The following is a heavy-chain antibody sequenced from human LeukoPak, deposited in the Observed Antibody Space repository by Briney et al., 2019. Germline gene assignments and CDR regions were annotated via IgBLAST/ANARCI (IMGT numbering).Heavy chain of an antibody. V-gene: IGHV3-23*01. J-gene: IGHJ4*02. CDR1: GFIFSSYG. Sequence: GGSLRLSCAASGFIFSSYGMRWVRPAPGKGLGWVSAISGSGGSTYYADSVKGRFTISRDNSKNTVYLQMNSLRAEDTAVYYCAKDYLEWLPSASYYFNYWGQGTLVTVSS. D-gene: IGHD3-3*01. CDR2: ISGSGGST. CDR3: AKDYLEWLPSASYYFNY.